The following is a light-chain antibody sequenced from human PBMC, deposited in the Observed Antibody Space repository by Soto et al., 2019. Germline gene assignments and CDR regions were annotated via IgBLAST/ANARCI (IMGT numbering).Light chain of an antibody. CDR1: SSDVGSYNI. Sequence: QSALTQPASVSGSPGQSITISCTGTSSDVGSYNIVSWYQQHPGKAPKLMIQEVTKRTSGVSNRFSGSKSGNTASLTISGLQAEDEADYYCSSYAGTSTFVVFGGGPKLTVL. V-gene: IGLV2-23*02. CDR3: SSYAGTSTFVV. CDR2: EVT. J-gene: IGLJ2*01.